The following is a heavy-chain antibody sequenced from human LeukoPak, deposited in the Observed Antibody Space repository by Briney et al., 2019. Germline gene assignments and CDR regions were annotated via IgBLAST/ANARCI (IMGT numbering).Heavy chain of an antibody. CDR2: INSDGSST. Sequence: GGSLRLSCAASGFTFSSYWMHWVRHAPGKGLVWVSRINSDGSSTSYADSVKGRFTISRDNAKNTLYLQMNSLRAEDTAVYYCAKKYYYDNSGTARGAMDVWGQGTTATVSS. CDR1: GFTFSSYW. D-gene: IGHD3-22*01. J-gene: IGHJ6*02. CDR3: AKKYYYDNSGTARGAMDV. V-gene: IGHV3-74*01.